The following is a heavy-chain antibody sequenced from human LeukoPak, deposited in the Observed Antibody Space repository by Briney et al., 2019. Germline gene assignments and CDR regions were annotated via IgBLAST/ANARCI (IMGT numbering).Heavy chain of an antibody. CDR3: ARVLHYYESSRSFAFDF. V-gene: IGHV4-4*07. CDR1: GGSISDYS. D-gene: IGHD3-22*01. Sequence: SETLSLTCTASGGSISDYSWTWLRQPAGKGLEWIGLIYANGSSNYNPSLKSRVTMSADTSKNQFSLKLSSVTATDTAVDYCARVLHYYESSRSFAFDFWGQGTLVTVSS. CDR2: IYANGSS. J-gene: IGHJ4*02.